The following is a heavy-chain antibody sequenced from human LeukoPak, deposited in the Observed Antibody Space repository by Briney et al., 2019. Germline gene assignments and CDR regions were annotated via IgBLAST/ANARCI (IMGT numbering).Heavy chain of an antibody. V-gene: IGHV3-74*01. D-gene: IGHD3-3*01. J-gene: IGHJ4*02. CDR1: GFTFSSYW. CDR3: ARGPYDFWSGYKGTAYFDY. Sequence: GGSLRLSCAASGFTFSSYWMHWVRQAPGKGLVWVSRINSDGSSTSYADSVKGRFTISRDNAKNTLYLQMNSLRAEDTAMYYCARGPYDFWSGYKGTAYFDYWGQGTLVTVSS. CDR2: INSDGSST.